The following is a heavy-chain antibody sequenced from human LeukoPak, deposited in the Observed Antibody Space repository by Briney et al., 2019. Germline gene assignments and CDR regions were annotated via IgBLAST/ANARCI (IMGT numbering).Heavy chain of an antibody. D-gene: IGHD3-22*01. CDR2: VDHSGST. V-gene: IGHV4-30-2*01. J-gene: IGHJ4*02. Sequence: SETLSLTCSVSGGAINSGANYWNWIRQPPGKGLEWIGSVDHSGSTYYKSSLKSRVTISVDKSKNQFSVKLGSVTAADTAVYYCARDAGPYYYDSSGYSDAYWGQGTLVTVSS. CDR1: GGAINSGANY. CDR3: ARDAGPYYYDSSGYSDAY.